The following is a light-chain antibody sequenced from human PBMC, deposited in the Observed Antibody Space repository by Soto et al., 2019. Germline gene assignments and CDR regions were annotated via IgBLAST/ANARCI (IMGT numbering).Light chain of an antibody. CDR2: KAS. CDR3: QQYNSYSPYT. J-gene: IGKJ2*01. V-gene: IGKV1-5*03. CDR1: QSISSW. Sequence: DIQMTQSPSTLSASVGDRVTITCRASQSISSWLAWYQQNPGKAPKLLIYKASSLESGVPSRFSGSGSGTEFTRTISSLQPDDFATYYCQQYNSYSPYTFGKGTNLEIK.